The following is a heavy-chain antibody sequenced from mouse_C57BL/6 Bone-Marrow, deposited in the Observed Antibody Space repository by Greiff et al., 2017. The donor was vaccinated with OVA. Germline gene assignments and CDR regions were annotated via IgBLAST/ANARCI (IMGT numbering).Heavy chain of an antibody. CDR2: ISSGGDYI. V-gene: IGHV5-9-1*02. CDR3: TTYYSNYGGFAY. J-gene: IGHJ3*01. D-gene: IGHD2-5*01. CDR1: GFTFSSYA. Sequence: EVQRVESGEGLVKPGGSLKLSCAASGFTFSSYAMSWVRQTPEKRLEWVAYISSGGDYIYYADTVKGRFTISRDNARNTLYLQMSSLKSEDTAMYYCTTYYSNYGGFAYWGQGTLVTVSA.